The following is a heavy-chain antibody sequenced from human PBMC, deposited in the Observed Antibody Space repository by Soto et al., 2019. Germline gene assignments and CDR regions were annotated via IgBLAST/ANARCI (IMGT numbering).Heavy chain of an antibody. CDR2: IYASGRI. D-gene: IGHD2-15*01. CDR1: SDSFGTYF. V-gene: IGHV4-4*07. CDR3: ARGSRDCSGGSCYSWDS. Sequence: VQLQESGPGLVKPSETLSLTCTVSSDSFGTYFWSWVRQPAGKGLEWIGHIYASGRINYNPSVKSRVTMSMDTSQIQFSLSLTSVTAADTDVYYCARGSRDCSGGSCYSWDSWGQGTLVTVSS. J-gene: IGHJ5*01.